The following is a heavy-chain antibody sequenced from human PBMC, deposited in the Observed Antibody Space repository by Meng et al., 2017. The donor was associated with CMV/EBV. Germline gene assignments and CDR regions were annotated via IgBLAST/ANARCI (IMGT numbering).Heavy chain of an antibody. CDR1: GGSISSYY. CDR3: ARGLYSSSWTWFDP. CDR2: IYYSGST. V-gene: IGHV4-59*01. J-gene: IGHJ5*02. Sequence: SETLSLTCTVSGGSISSYYWSWIRQPPGKGLEWIGYIYYSGSTNYNPSLKSRVTISVDTSKNQFSLKLSSVTAADTAVYYCARGLYSSSWTWFDPWGRGTLVTVSS. D-gene: IGHD6-13*01.